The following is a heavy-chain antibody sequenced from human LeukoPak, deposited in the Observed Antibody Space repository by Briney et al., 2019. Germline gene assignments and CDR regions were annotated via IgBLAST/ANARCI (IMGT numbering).Heavy chain of an antibody. Sequence: PGGSLRLSCAASGFTFSSCAMSWVRQAPGKGLEWVSGISGGGDITYHADSVKGRFTISRDDSKNTVYLQMNSLRAEDTAVYYCAKPYCGGDCGSFDYWGQGTLVTVSS. CDR2: ISGGGDIT. CDR3: AKPYCGGDCGSFDY. J-gene: IGHJ4*02. D-gene: IGHD2-21*02. CDR1: GFTFSSCA. V-gene: IGHV3-23*01.